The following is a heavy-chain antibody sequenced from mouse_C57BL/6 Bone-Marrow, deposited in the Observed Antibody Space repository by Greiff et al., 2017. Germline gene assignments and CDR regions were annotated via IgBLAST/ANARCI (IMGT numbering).Heavy chain of an antibody. CDR3: ATTDYGDFYY. V-gene: IGHV1-55*01. CDR1: GYTFTSYW. CDR2: IYPGSGST. J-gene: IGHJ2*01. Sequence: VQLQQPGAELVKPGASVKMSCKASGYTFTSYWLTWVKQRPGQGLEWIGDIYPGSGSTNYNEKFKSKATLTVDTSSSTAYMQLSGLTSEDSAVYYCATTDYGDFYYWGQRTTRTVSS. D-gene: IGHD2-4*01.